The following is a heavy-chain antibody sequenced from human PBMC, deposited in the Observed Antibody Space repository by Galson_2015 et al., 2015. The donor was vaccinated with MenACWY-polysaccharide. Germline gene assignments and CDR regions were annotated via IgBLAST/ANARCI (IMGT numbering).Heavy chain of an antibody. CDR2: ISTSSSYI. CDR1: GFTFSSYR. CDR3: AKDERSGWFGIFDY. J-gene: IGHJ4*02. Sequence: SLRLSCAASGFTFSSYRMNWVRQAPGKGLEWVSSISTSSSYIYYADSMKGRFTISRDNAKNSLYLQMNSLRAEDTAIYYCAKDERSGWFGIFDYWGQGILVTVSS. V-gene: IGHV3-21*04. D-gene: IGHD6-19*01.